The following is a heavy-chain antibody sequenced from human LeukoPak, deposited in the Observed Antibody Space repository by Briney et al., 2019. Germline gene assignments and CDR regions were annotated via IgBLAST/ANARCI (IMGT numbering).Heavy chain of an antibody. CDR3: ARDSRVSGDY. D-gene: IGHD2-2*01. Sequence: ASVKVSCKASGYTFTGYYIHWVRQAPGQGLEWLGRIDPNSGGTSYAHNFQGRGNMTRATSISTAYMDLRRLRSDDTAVYYCARDSRVSGDYWGQGTLVTVSS. CDR1: GYTFTGYY. V-gene: IGHV1-2*06. J-gene: IGHJ4*02. CDR2: IDPNSGGT.